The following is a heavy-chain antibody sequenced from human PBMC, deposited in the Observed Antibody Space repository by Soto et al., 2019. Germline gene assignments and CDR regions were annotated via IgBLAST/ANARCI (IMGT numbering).Heavy chain of an antibody. J-gene: IGHJ6*02. CDR1: GYTFTSYA. D-gene: IGHD3-3*01. V-gene: IGHV1-3*01. Sequence: QVQLVQSGAEVKKPGASVKVSCKASGYTFTSYAMHWVRQAPGQRLEWMGWINAGNGNTKYSQKFQGRVTITRDTSASTAYMELSSLRSEDTAVYYCARVTIFGVVMAYGMDVWGQGTTVTVSS. CDR2: INAGNGNT. CDR3: ARVTIFGVVMAYGMDV.